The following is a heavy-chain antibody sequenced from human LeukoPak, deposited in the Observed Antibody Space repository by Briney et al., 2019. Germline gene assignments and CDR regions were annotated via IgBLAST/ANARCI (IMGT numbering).Heavy chain of an antibody. CDR2: IYYSGST. D-gene: IGHD1-1*01. J-gene: IGHJ4*02. V-gene: IGHV4-59*08. Sequence: SETLSLTCTVSGGSISSYYCSWIRQPPGKGLEWIGYIYYSGSTNYNPSLKSRVTISVDTSKNQFSLKLSSVTAADTAVYYCARHPGHLWRNYYFDYWGQGTLVTVSS. CDR1: GGSISSYY. CDR3: ARHPGHLWRNYYFDY.